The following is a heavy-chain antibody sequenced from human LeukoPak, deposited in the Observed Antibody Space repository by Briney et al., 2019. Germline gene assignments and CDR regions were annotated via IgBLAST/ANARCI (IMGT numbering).Heavy chain of an antibody. CDR2: ISLAGQT. V-gene: IGHV4/OR15-8*02. D-gene: IGHD1-26*01. CDR3: SRESGPFCPFGY. J-gene: IGHJ4*02. CDR1: GGSISGTNW. Sequence: PSETLSLTCGVSGGSISGTNWWSWVRQAPGQGLEWIGEISLAGQTNYNPSLNGRVTMSLDKSSYQLSLHLSSVPAADTATYFCSRESGPFCPFGYWGQGTLVIVSS.